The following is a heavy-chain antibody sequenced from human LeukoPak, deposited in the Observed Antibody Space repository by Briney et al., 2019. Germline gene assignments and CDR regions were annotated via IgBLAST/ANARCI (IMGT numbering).Heavy chain of an antibody. CDR2: IDGGGSST. J-gene: IGHJ4*02. D-gene: IGHD5-12*01. Sequence: PGGSLRLSCAASGSTFSSYWMQWVRQAPGKGLVWVSRIDGGGSSTNYADSVKGRFTISRDNAKNTLYLQMNSLRAEDTAVYYCARGYSGYFYYWGQGALVTVSS. CDR1: GSTFSSYW. V-gene: IGHV3-74*01. CDR3: ARGYSGYFYY.